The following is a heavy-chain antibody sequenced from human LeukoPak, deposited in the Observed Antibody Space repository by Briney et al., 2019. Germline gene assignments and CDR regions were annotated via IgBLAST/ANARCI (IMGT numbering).Heavy chain of an antibody. CDR1: GGSIRSSSYY. D-gene: IGHD6-19*01. CDR2: IYYTGST. Sequence: PSETLSLTCTVSGGSIRSSSYYWGWIRQPPGKGLEWIGCIYYTGSTYYNPSLKSRVTISVDTSKNQFSLKLSSVTAADTAVYYCARGGSSGWYSDYWGQGTLVTVSS. CDR3: ARGGSSGWYSDY. V-gene: IGHV4-39*01. J-gene: IGHJ4*02.